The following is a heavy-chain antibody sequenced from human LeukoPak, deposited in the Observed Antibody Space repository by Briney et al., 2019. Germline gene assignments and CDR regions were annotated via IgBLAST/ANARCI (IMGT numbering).Heavy chain of an antibody. D-gene: IGHD2-21*01. J-gene: IGHJ5*01. V-gene: IGHV3-23*01. CDR3: AKDPETYSSRWFDS. CDR2: LSDNGGSP. Sequence: GGSLRLSCAASGFTFSNYATSWVRQAPGKGLEWVSSLSDNGGSPYYADSVKGRFTISRDNSKNTLYLHMNSLRVEDTAVYYCAKDPETYSSRWFDSWGQGTLVTVSS. CDR1: GFTFSNYA.